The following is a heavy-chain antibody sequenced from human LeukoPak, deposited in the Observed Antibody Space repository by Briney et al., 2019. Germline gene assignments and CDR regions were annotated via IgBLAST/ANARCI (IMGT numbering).Heavy chain of an antibody. CDR3: TTDKRMVVAATGSFDY. CDR2: IKSKTDGGTT. Sequence: GGSLRLSCAASGFTFSNAWMSWVRQAPGKELEWVGRIKSKTDGGTTDYAAPVKGRFTISRDDSKNTLYLQMNSLKTEDTAVYYCTTDKRMVVAATGSFDYWGQGTLVTVSS. D-gene: IGHD2-15*01. V-gene: IGHV3-15*01. CDR1: GFTFSNAW. J-gene: IGHJ4*02.